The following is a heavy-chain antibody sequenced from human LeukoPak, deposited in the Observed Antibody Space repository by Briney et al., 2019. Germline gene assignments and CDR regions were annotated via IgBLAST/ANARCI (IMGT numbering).Heavy chain of an antibody. CDR1: GYTFTGYY. CDR3: ARVVVATKKSWRYYYYGMDV. Sequence: LGASVKVSCKASGYTFTGYYMHWVRQAPGQGLEWMGWINPNSGGTNYAQKFQGRVTMTRDTSISTAYMELSRLGSDDTAVYYCARVVVATKKSWRYYYYGMDVWGQGTTVTVSS. CDR2: INPNSGGT. J-gene: IGHJ6*02. D-gene: IGHD5-12*01. V-gene: IGHV1-2*03.